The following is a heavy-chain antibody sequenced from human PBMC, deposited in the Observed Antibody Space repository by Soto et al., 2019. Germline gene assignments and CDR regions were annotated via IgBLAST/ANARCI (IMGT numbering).Heavy chain of an antibody. CDR1: GFTFSSYG. CDR3: AKDSTSYMYYYYYGMDV. CDR2: ISYDGSNK. J-gene: IGHJ6*02. D-gene: IGHD3-16*01. Sequence: PGGSLRLSCAASGFTFSSYGMHWVRQAPGKXLEWVAVISYDGSNKYYADSVKGRFTISRDNSKNTLYLQMNSLRAEDTAVYYCAKDSTSYMYYYYYGMDVWGQGTTVTVSS. V-gene: IGHV3-30*18.